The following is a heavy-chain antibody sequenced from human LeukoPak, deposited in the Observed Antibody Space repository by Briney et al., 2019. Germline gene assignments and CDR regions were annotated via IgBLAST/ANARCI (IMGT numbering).Heavy chain of an antibody. V-gene: IGHV4-59*01. D-gene: IGHD1-26*01. CDR2: IYNSGST. CDR3: ARESPVGAIDC. J-gene: IGHJ4*02. Sequence: SETLSLTCTVSGGSISSYYWSWVRQPPGKGLEWIGYIYNSGSTKYNPSLKSRVTISVDTSKNQFSLNLSSVTAADTAVYYCARESPVGAIDCWGQGILVTVSS. CDR1: GGSISSYY.